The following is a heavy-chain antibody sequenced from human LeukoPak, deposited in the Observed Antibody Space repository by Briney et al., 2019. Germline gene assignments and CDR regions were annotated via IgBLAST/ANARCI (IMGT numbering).Heavy chain of an antibody. D-gene: IGHD1-26*01. J-gene: IGHJ4*02. CDR1: RFTFSSYA. CDR2: VSGSGGIT. CDR3: ARERGRGRDSPWFDY. Sequence: GGSLRLSCAASRFTFSSYAMSWVRQAPGKGLEWVSTVSGSGGITYYADSVKGRFTISRDNSKNTLYLQMNSLRAEDTAVYYCARERGRGRDSPWFDYWGQGTLVTVSS. V-gene: IGHV3-23*01.